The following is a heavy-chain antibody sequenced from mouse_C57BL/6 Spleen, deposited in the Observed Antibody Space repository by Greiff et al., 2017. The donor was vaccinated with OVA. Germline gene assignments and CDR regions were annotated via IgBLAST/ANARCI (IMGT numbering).Heavy chain of an antibody. CDR1: GYTFTSYW. CDR2: IHPNSGST. J-gene: IGHJ3*01. CDR3: ARSGYVGTWFAY. D-gene: IGHD2-10*02. V-gene: IGHV1-64*01. Sequence: QVQLQQPGAELVKPGASVKLSCKASGYTFTSYWMHWVKQRPGQGLEWIGMIHPNSGSTNYNEKFKSKATLTVDKSSSTAYLQLSSLTSEDSAVYYCARSGYVGTWFAYWGQGTLVTVSA.